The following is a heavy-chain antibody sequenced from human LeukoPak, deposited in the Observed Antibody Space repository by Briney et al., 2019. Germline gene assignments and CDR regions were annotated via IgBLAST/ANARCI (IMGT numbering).Heavy chain of an antibody. CDR2: ISSSSSTI. V-gene: IGHV3-48*01. CDR3: ARSGYGMDV. Sequence: GGSLRLSCAASGFTFSSYAMSWVRQAPGKGLEWVSYISSSSSTIYYADSVKGRFTISRDNAKNSLYLQMNSLRAEDTAVYYCARSGYGMDVWGQGTTVTVSS. J-gene: IGHJ6*02. CDR1: GFTFSSYA.